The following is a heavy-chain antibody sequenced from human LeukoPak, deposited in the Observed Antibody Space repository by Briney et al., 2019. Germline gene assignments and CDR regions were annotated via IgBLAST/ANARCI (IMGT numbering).Heavy chain of an antibody. CDR3: ASSSGWFRLYYYYYMDV. D-gene: IGHD6-19*01. Sequence: GGSLRLSCAPSGFTFNTYGMYWVRQAPGKGLEWVSFIRSDGSNKYYPDPVQGRFTVSRDNSKNTLYLQMSSLRAEDTAVYYCASSSGWFRLYYYYYMDVWGKGTTVTVSS. CDR1: GFTFNTYG. V-gene: IGHV3-30*02. CDR2: IRSDGSNK. J-gene: IGHJ6*03.